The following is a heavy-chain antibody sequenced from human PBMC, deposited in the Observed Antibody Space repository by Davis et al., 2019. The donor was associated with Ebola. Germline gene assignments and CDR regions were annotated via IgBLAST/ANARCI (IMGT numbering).Heavy chain of an antibody. J-gene: IGHJ4*02. D-gene: IGHD3-9*01. V-gene: IGHV4-34*01. CDR1: GGSFSGYY. CDR2: INHSGST. CDR3: ARANYDILTGYFDY. Sequence: MPLETLSLTCAVYGGSFSGYYWSWIRQPPGKGLEWIGEINHSGSTNYNPSFKSRVTISVDTSKNQFSLKLSSVTAADTAVYYCARANYDILTGYFDYWGQGTLVTVSS.